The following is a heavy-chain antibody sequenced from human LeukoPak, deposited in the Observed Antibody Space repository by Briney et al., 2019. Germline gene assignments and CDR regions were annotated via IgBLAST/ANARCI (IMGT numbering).Heavy chain of an antibody. CDR3: ARVGAVAGSLDY. V-gene: IGHV3-74*01. CDR1: GFAFGSYW. J-gene: IGHJ4*02. Sequence: GGSLRLSCAGSGFAFGSYWMHWVRQAPGKGLMWVSRIKFDGSVTTYADSVKGRFTISRDNAKNTLFLQMNSLRVEDTAIYYCARVGAVAGSLDYWGQGTPVTVSS. D-gene: IGHD6-19*01. CDR2: IKFDGSVT.